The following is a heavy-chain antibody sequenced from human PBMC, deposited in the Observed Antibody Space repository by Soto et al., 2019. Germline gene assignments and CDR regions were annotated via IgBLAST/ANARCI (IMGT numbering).Heavy chain of an antibody. J-gene: IGHJ3*02. Sequence: QLQLQESGPGLVKPSETLSLTCTVSGGSISSSSCYWGWIRQPPGKGLGWIGSIYYSGSTYYNVSLKSRVTIYVDTSKNQFSLKLSSVTAADTAVYYCARQGWDAFDIWGQGTMVTVSS. D-gene: IGHD2-15*01. V-gene: IGHV4-39*01. CDR3: ARQGWDAFDI. CDR2: IYYSGST. CDR1: GGSISSSSCY.